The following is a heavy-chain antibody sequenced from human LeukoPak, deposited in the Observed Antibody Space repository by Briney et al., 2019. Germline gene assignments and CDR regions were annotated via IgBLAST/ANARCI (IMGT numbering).Heavy chain of an antibody. V-gene: IGHV4-59*01. J-gene: IGHJ3*02. D-gene: IGHD3-10*01. Sequence: SETLSLTCTVSGGSISSYYWSWIRQPPGKRLEWIGYIYYSGSTNYNPSLKSRVTISVDTSKNQFSLKLSSVTAADTAVYYCAREIGYYGSGTILGAFDIWGQGTMVTVSS. CDR1: GGSISSYY. CDR2: IYYSGST. CDR3: AREIGYYGSGTILGAFDI.